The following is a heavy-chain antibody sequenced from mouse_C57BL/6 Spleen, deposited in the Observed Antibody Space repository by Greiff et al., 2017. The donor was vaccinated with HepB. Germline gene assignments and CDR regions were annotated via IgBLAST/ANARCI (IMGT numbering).Heavy chain of an antibody. CDR2: IDPEDGDT. J-gene: IGHJ3*01. Sequence: VQLQQSGAELVRPGASVQLSCTASGFNIKDYYMHWVKQRPEQGLEWIGRIDPEDGDTEYAPKFQGKATITADKSSHTDYLQLRSLTSEDTAVYYCASWFAYWGQGTLVTVSA. CDR3: ASWFAY. V-gene: IGHV14-1*01. CDR1: GFNIKDYY.